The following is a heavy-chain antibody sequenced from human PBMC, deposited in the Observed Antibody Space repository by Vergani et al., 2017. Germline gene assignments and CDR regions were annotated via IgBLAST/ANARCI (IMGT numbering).Heavy chain of an antibody. CDR1: GGSFSGYY. CDR3: ARGGGYGGKRYFYL. V-gene: IGHV4-34*01. D-gene: IGHD4-23*01. Sequence: QVQLQESGPGLVKPSETLSLTCTVYGGSFSGYYWSWIRQPPGKGLEWIGEIKHSGSTNYNPSLKSRVTISVDTSKNQFSLKLSSVTAADTAVYYCARGGGYGGKRYFYLWGRGTLVTVSS. CDR2: IKHSGST. J-gene: IGHJ2*01.